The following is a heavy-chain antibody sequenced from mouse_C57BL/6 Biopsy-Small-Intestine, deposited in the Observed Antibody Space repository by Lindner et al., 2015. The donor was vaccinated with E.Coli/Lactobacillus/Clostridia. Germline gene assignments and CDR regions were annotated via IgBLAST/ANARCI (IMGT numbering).Heavy chain of an antibody. CDR2: ISAYNGDT. Sequence: VKVSWQGVLVIPLAGLVSTWVRQAPGQGLEWMGWISAYNGDTNYAQKFQDRVTMTTDTSTSTAYMELKSLTSDDTAVYYCARAPYDFWSGPSGLDVWGPGTTVTVSS. J-gene: IGHJ1*01. D-gene: IGHD2-12*01. CDR1: VIPLAGLV. V-gene: IGHV1S126*01. CDR3: ARAPYDFWSGPSGLDV.